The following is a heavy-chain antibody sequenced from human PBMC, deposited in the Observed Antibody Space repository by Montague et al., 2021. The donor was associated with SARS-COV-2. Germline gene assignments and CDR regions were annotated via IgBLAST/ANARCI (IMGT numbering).Heavy chain of an antibody. Sequence: SLRLSCAASGFTFSSYAMHWVRQAPGKGLEWVAVISYDGSNKYYADSVKGRFTISRDNSKNTLYLQMNGLRAEDTAVYYCARDRRYYDSSVYPGVAYNWSDPWGQGTLVTVSS. CDR3: ARDRRYYDSSVYPGVAYNWSDP. CDR1: GFTFSSYA. V-gene: IGHV3-30-3*01. CDR2: ISYDGSNK. J-gene: IGHJ5*02. D-gene: IGHD3-22*01.